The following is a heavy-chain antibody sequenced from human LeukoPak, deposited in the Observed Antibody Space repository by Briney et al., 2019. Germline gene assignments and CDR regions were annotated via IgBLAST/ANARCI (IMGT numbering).Heavy chain of an antibody. CDR2: IIPILGIA. D-gene: IGHD2-21*02. J-gene: IGHJ4*02. CDR3: ARPYCGGDCRSGLDY. Sequence: SVKVSCKASGGTFSSYAISWVRQAPGQGLEWMGRIIPILGIANYAQKFQGRVTITADKSTSTAYMELSSLRSEDTAVYYCARPYCGGDCRSGLDYWGQGTLVTVSS. V-gene: IGHV1-69*04. CDR1: GGTFSSYA.